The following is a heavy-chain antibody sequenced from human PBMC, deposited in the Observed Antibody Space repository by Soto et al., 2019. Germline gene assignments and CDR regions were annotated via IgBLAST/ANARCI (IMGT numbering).Heavy chain of an antibody. J-gene: IGHJ4*02. CDR1: GFTFSNAW. D-gene: IGHD4-17*01. V-gene: IGHV3-15*01. CDR2: IKSKTDGGTT. CDR3: TTDLNDYGDYDCDY. Sequence: EVQLVESGGGLVKPGGSLRLSCAASGFTFSNAWMSWVRQAPGKGLEWVGRIKSKTDGGTTDYAAPVKGRFTISRDDSKNTLYLQMNSLKTEDTAVYYCTTDLNDYGDYDCDYWGQGTLVTVSS.